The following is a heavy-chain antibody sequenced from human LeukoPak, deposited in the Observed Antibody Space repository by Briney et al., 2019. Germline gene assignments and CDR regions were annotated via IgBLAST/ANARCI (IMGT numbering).Heavy chain of an antibody. CDR3: ARVRTIYGVILNYFDY. CDR2: IDNSGNIK. V-gene: IGHV3-11*04. D-gene: IGHD3-3*01. CDR1: GFTFSDYY. J-gene: IGHJ4*02. Sequence: GGSLRLSCAASGFTFSDYYMSWIRQVPGKGLEWISKIDNSGNIKYCDDSVKGRFAISRDNTEHSVYLQLNTLRVEDTAVYYCARVRTIYGVILNYFDYWGQGTLVTVSS.